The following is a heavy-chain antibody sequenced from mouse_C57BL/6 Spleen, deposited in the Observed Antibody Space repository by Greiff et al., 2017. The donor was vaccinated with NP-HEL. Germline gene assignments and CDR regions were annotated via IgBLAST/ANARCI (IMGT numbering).Heavy chain of an antibody. CDR1: GYSITSGYD. V-gene: IGHV3-1*01. CDR2: ISYSGST. D-gene: IGHD2-5*01. CDR3: AKGYSNYYAMDY. Sequence: EVQLVESGPGMVKPSQSLSLTCTVTGYSITSGYDWHWIRHFPGNKLEWMGYISYSGSTNYNPSLKSRISITHDTSKNHFFLKLNSVTTEDTATYYCAKGYSNYYAMDYWGQGTSVTVSS. J-gene: IGHJ4*01.